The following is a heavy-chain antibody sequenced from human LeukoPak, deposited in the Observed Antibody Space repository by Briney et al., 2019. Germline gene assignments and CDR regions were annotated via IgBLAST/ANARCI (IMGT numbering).Heavy chain of an antibody. Sequence: ASVKVSCKASGYTFTSYDINWVRQATGQGLEWMGWMNPNSGNTGYAQKFQGRVTITRNTSISIAYMELSSLRSEDTAVYYCARDYSSGGAEGSDYWGQGTLVTVSS. CDR3: ARDYSSGGAEGSDY. CDR2: MNPNSGNT. CDR1: GYTFTSYD. D-gene: IGHD2-15*01. V-gene: IGHV1-8*03. J-gene: IGHJ4*02.